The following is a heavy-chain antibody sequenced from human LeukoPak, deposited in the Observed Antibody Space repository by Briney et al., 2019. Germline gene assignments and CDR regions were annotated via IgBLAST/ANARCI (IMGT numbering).Heavy chain of an antibody. D-gene: IGHD1-26*01. V-gene: IGHV1-46*01. J-gene: IGHJ3*02. CDR3: ARSSAYYNEADI. CDR2: INPSGGST. Sequence: ASVTVSCKPSGYSFTSYYMHWVRQAPGQGLEWMGIINPSGGSTTYAQKFQGRLTMTSDTSTSTVYMELSSLSSEDTAVYYCARSSAYYNEADIWGQGTMVTVSS. CDR1: GYSFTSYY.